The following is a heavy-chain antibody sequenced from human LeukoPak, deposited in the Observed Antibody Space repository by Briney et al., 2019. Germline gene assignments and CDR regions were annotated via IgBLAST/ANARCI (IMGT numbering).Heavy chain of an antibody. Sequence: GSLRLSCAASGFTFSSYSMNWVRQAPGKGLEWVSSISSSSSYIYYADSVKGRFTISRDNAKNSLYLQMNSLRAEDTAVYYCARDGGSGAAGFDYWGQGTLVTVSS. CDR2: ISSSSSYI. CDR1: GFTFSSYS. CDR3: ARDGGSGAAGFDY. V-gene: IGHV3-21*01. J-gene: IGHJ4*02. D-gene: IGHD6-13*01.